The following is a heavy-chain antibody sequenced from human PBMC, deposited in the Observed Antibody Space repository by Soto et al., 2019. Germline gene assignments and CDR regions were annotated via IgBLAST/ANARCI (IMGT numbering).Heavy chain of an antibody. CDR3: ARLQWLVGDLYYGMDV. V-gene: IGHV3-33*01. J-gene: IGHJ6*02. Sequence: QVQLVEFGGGVVQPGRSLRLSCAASGFTYSTYGMHWVRQAPGKGLEWVAVIWYDGSNKYYADSVKGRFTISRDNSKNTLYLQMNSLRAEDTAVYYCARLQWLVGDLYYGMDVWGQGTTVTVSS. CDR2: IWYDGSNK. CDR1: GFTYSTYG. D-gene: IGHD6-19*01.